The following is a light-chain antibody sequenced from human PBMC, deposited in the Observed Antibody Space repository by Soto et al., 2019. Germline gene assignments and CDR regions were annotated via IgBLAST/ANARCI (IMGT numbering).Light chain of an antibody. CDR1: HSVNNY. Sequence: EIVLTQSPATLSLSPGERATLSCRASHSVNNYLAWYQQKPGQAPRLLIYDASNRATGIPARFSGGGSGTDFTLTISSLEPEDFAVYYCQQRRDWPLTFGGGTKVEI. CDR2: DAS. CDR3: QQRRDWPLT. V-gene: IGKV3-11*01. J-gene: IGKJ4*01.